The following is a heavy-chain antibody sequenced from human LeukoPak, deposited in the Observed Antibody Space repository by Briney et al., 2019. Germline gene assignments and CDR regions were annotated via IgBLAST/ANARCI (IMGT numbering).Heavy chain of an antibody. J-gene: IGHJ4*02. CDR3: ARGSTYYDSSGQVPFDY. Sequence: GGSLRLSCAASGFTFSSYSMNWVRQAPGKGLEWGSYISGSSSTIYYADSVKGRFTISRDNGKDTLYLQMNSPRAEDTAVYYCARGSTYYDSSGQVPFDYWGQGALVTVSS. CDR1: GFTFSSYS. CDR2: ISGSSSTI. D-gene: IGHD3-22*01. V-gene: IGHV3-48*01.